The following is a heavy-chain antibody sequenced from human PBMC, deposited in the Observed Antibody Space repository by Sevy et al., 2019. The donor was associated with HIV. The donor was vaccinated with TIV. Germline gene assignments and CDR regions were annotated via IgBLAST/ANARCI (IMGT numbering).Heavy chain of an antibody. V-gene: IGHV3-7*01. J-gene: IGHJ4*02. CDR3: ARAQQVTMLVVIGGLYFDF. CDR2: IKQDMSEK. Sequence: GGSLRLSCAASGFTFSSYWMTWVRQAPGKGLEWVANIKQDMSEKYYADSVKGRFTISRDNARNLLYLQMESLRAEDTAVYYCARAQQVTMLVVIGGLYFDFWGQGTLVTVSS. D-gene: IGHD3-22*01. CDR1: GFTFSSYW.